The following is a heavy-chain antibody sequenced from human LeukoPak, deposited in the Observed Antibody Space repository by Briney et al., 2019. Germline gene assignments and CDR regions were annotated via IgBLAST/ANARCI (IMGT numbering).Heavy chain of an antibody. J-gene: IGHJ3*02. Sequence: PSETLSLTCTVSGGSINNYYWSWIRQPPGKGLEWIGYIYTSGYTKYNPSLKSRVTISVDTSTNLLSLKLSSVTAADTAVYYCATRRPLDSSGYYFDAFDIWGQGTMVTVSS. CDR1: GGSINNYY. CDR3: ATRRPLDSSGYYFDAFDI. V-gene: IGHV4-4*08. D-gene: IGHD3-22*01. CDR2: IYTSGYT.